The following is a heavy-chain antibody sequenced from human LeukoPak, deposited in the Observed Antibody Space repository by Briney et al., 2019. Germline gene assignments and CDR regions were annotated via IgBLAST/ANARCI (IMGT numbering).Heavy chain of an antibody. CDR2: IKQDGSEK. V-gene: IGHV3-7*01. D-gene: IGHD3-22*01. J-gene: IGHJ5*02. CDR3: AKIDDSSGYYP. Sequence: PGGSLRLSCAASGFTFSSYWMSWVRQAPGKGLEWVANIKQDGSEKYYVDSVKGRFTISRDNSKNTLYLQMNSLRAEDTAVYYCAKIDDSSGYYPWGQGTLVTVSS. CDR1: GFTFSSYW.